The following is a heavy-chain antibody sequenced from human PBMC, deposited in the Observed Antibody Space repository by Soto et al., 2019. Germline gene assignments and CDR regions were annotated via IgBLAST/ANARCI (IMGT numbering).Heavy chain of an antibody. J-gene: IGHJ3*01. V-gene: IGHV3-23*01. CDR2: ISASGGST. CDR1: GFTFSSYA. CDR3: AKLMIGVGATSAFDF. Sequence: GGSLRLSCAASGFTFSSYAMSWVRQAPGKGLEWVSVISASGGSTWYADSVKGRFTISRDNSKNTLSLQMNSLRAEDTALYYCAKLMIGVGATSAFDFWGQGTMVTVSS. D-gene: IGHD1-26*01.